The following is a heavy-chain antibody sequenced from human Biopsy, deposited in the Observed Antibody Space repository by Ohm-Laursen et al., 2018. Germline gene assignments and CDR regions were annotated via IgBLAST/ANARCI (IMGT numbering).Heavy chain of an antibody. V-gene: IGHV3-53*01. J-gene: IGHJ4*02. CDR1: GFTVSTTY. Sequence: SLRLSCAAPGFTVSTTYMSWVRQAPGKGLEWVSIIYLDGNTYYTDSVKGRFTISRDNSKNALYLQMNSLRPADTAKYYCVRGRAYWGQGTLVTASS. CDR2: IYLDGNT. CDR3: VRGRAY.